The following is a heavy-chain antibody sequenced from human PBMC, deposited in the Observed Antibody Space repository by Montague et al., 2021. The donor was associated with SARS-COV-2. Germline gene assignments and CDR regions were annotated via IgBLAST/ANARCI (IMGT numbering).Heavy chain of an antibody. CDR2: IDWDDDK. CDR1: GFSLSTSGLC. D-gene: IGHD6-13*01. CDR3: ARVSSSWSQDYYYMDV. J-gene: IGHJ6*03. V-gene: IGHV2-70*11. Sequence: PALVKPTQTLTLTCTFSGFSLSTSGLCVSWIRQPPGKALEWLARIDWDDDKYYSTSLKTRLTISKDTSKNQVVLTMTNMDPVDTATYYCARVSSSWSQDYYYMDVWGKGTTVIVSS.